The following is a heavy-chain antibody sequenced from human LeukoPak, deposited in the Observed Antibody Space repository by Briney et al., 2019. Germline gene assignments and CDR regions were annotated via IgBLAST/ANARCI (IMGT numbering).Heavy chain of an antibody. D-gene: IGHD1-26*01. J-gene: IGHJ4*02. V-gene: IGHV3-48*01. CDR1: GFTFSSYS. CDR2: ISCGSRTI. CDR3: ARESISGHRDFDY. Sequence: PGGSLRLSCAASGFTFSSYSMNWLRQAPGKGLEWLSYISCGSRTIYYADSVKGRFTVSRDNAKSSLYLQMNSPRAEDTAGYYGARESISGHRDFDYWGQGALVTVPS.